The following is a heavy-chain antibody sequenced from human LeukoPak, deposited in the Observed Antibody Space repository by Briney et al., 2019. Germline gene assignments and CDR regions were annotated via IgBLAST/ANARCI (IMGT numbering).Heavy chain of an antibody. CDR1: GFTFSSYT. CDR3: AMRYCSGGSCYEYFQH. CDR2: ISRRSSTI. J-gene: IGHJ1*01. V-gene: IGHV3-48*01. D-gene: IGHD2-15*01. Sequence: GSLRLSCAASGFTFSSYTMNWVRQAPGKGLEWVSYISRRSSTIHYADSVKGRFTISRDNAKNSLYLQMNSLRAEDTAVYYCAMRYCSGGSCYEYFQHWGQGTLVTVSS.